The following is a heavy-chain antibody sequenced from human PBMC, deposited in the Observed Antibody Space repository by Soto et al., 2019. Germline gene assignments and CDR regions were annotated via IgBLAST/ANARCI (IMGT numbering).Heavy chain of an antibody. Sequence: SETLSLTCTVSGGSISSDYWSWIRQPPGKGLEWIGYIYYSGSTNYNPSLKSRVTISVDTSKNQFSLKLSSVTAADTAVHYCARDCVFDYWGQGTLVTVSS. J-gene: IGHJ4*02. CDR3: ARDCVFDY. CDR1: GGSISSDY. D-gene: IGHD3-10*02. CDR2: IYYSGST. V-gene: IGHV4-59*01.